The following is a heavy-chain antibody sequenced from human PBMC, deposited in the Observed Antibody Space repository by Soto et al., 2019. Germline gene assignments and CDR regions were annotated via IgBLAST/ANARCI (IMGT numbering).Heavy chain of an antibody. J-gene: IGHJ6*02. Sequence: GGSLRLSCAASGFTFSSYGMHWVRQAPDKGLEWVAVIWYDGSNKYYADSVKGRFTISRDNSKNTLYLQMNSLRAEDTAVYYCAREVGYSGYVHYYYYGMDVWGQGTTVTVSS. CDR1: GFTFSSYG. CDR2: IWYDGSNK. V-gene: IGHV3-33*01. CDR3: AREVGYSGYVHYYYYGMDV. D-gene: IGHD5-12*01.